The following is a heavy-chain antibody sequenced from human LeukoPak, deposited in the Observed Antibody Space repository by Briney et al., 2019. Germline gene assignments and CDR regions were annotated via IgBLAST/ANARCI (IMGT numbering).Heavy chain of an antibody. CDR2: IIPIFGTA. CDR1: GGTFSSYA. V-gene: IGHV1-69*13. D-gene: IGHD6-13*01. J-gene: IGHJ5*02. Sequence: ASVKVSCKASGGTFSSYAISWVRQAPGQGLEWMGGIIPIFGTANYAQKFQGRVTITADESTSAAYMELSSLRSEDTAVYYCALRQALIAAAGNWFDPWGQGTLVTVSS. CDR3: ALRQALIAAAGNWFDP.